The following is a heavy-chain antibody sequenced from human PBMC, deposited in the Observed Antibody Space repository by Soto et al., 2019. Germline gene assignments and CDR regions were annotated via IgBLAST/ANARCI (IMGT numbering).Heavy chain of an antibody. J-gene: IGHJ2*01. D-gene: IGHD4-17*01. Sequence: EVQLVPSGAEVKKPGESLKISCKGSGYSFTSYWIGWVRQMPGKGLEWMGIIYPGDSDTRYSPSFQGQVTISADKSISTSYLQWSSLKASDTSMYYCARRRAGDCGGLGFGLVYGYFDLWGRGTLVTVSS. CDR3: ARRRAGDCGGLGFGLVYGYFDL. CDR1: GYSFTSYW. CDR2: IYPGDSDT. V-gene: IGHV5-51*03.